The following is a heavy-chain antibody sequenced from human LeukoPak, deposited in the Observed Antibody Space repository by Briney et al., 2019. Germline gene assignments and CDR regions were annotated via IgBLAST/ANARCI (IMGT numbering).Heavy chain of an antibody. Sequence: GGSLRLSCAASGFTFSSYWMSWVRQAPGKGLEWVANIKQDGSEKYYVDSVKGRFTISRDNAKNSLYLQMNSLRAEDTAVYYCASSPVLLWFGEFDPWGQGTLVTVSS. CDR3: ASSPVLLWFGEFDP. D-gene: IGHD3-10*01. CDR1: GFTFSSYW. CDR2: IKQDGSEK. V-gene: IGHV3-7*01. J-gene: IGHJ5*02.